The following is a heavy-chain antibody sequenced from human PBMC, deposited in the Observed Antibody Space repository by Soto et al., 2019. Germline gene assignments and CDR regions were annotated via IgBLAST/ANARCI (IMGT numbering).Heavy chain of an antibody. J-gene: IGHJ4*02. CDR1: GFTFSSYG. D-gene: IGHD2-15*01. CDR2: ISYDGSNK. CDR3: AKGHSRGYCSGGSCYHFDY. Sequence: GGSLRLSCAVSGFTFSSYGMHWVRQAPGKGLEWVAVISYDGSNKYYADSVKGRFTISRDNSKNTLYLQMNSLRAEDTAVYYCAKGHSRGYCSGGSCYHFDYWGQGTLVTVSS. V-gene: IGHV3-30*18.